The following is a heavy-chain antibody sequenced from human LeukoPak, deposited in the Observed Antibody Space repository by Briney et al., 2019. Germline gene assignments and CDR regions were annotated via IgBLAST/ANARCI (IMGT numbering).Heavy chain of an antibody. CDR2: IHSDGSTT. Sequence: GGSLRLSCAVSGITVSKYWMHWVRQVPGKGLVWVSRIHSDGSTTDYADSVKGRFTITRDSAKNTLYLKMNSLRVEDTAVYYCTRDANHYGGMDVWGQGTTVTVSS. CDR1: GITVSKYW. CDR3: TRDANHYGGMDV. V-gene: IGHV3-74*01. J-gene: IGHJ6*02.